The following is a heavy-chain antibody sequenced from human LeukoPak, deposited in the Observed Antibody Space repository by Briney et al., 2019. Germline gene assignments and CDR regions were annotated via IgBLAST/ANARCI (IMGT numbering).Heavy chain of an antibody. D-gene: IGHD3-3*01. J-gene: IGHJ6*03. CDR3: ARGPAYDFLSGLVYYYYYTDV. Sequence: SETLSITCTVSGGSLISYYWSWIRQPPGKGLEWIGYIYYSGSTNYNPSLKSRVTISVDTSKNQFSLKLSSVTAADTAVYYCARGPAYDFLSGLVYYYYYTDVWGKGTTVTVSS. CDR2: IYYSGST. CDR1: GGSLISYY. V-gene: IGHV4-59*01.